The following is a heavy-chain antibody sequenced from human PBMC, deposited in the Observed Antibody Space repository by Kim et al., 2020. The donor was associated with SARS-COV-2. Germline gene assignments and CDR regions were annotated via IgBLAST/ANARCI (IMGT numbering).Heavy chain of an antibody. V-gene: IGHV1-18*01. CDR3: ARSGLNTAVTKDPGDF. Sequence: ASVKVSCKASGYSVINYGIIWVRQAPGQSLEWLGWINPFNGNTIYAQKVQGRITLTTDTSKTTAYMELGSLRSDDTAVYFCARSGLNTAVTKDPGDFWGRGTLVTVSS. CDR2: INPFNGNT. D-gene: IGHD2-2*01. CDR1: GYSVINYG. J-gene: IGHJ4*02.